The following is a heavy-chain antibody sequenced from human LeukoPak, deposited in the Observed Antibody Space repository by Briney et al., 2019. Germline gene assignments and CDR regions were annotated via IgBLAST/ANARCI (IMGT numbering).Heavy chain of an antibody. Sequence: GASVKVSCKASGYTFTSYAMHWVRQAPGRRLEWMGWISAYNGNTNYAQKLQGRVTMTTDTSTSTAYMELRSLRSDDTAVYYCARTSMTWGLFDYWGQGTLVTVSS. V-gene: IGHV1-18*01. J-gene: IGHJ4*02. CDR1: GYTFTSYA. D-gene: IGHD2-21*01. CDR2: ISAYNGNT. CDR3: ARTSMTWGLFDY.